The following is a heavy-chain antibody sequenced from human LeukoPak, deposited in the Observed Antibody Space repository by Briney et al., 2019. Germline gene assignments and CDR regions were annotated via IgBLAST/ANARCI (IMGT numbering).Heavy chain of an antibody. J-gene: IGHJ4*02. CDR1: GFTFSSYW. D-gene: IGHD2-2*01. V-gene: IGHV3-7*01. Sequence: GGSLRLSCAASGFTFSSYWMSCVRQAPGKGLEWGANIKQDVSEKYYVDSVKGRFTISRDNAKNSLYLQINSLRAEDTDVYYCARDLGDIVVVPAERGWAYGSAPHDYWGQGTLVTVSS. CDR3: ARDLGDIVVVPAERGWAYGSAPHDY. CDR2: IKQDVSEK.